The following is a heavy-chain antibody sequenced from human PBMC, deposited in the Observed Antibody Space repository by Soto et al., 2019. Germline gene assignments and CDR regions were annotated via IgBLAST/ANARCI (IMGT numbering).Heavy chain of an antibody. CDR3: ALKHSSSWAYFYYYMDV. CDR2: ISSDGSST. CDR1: GFTFRSYW. Sequence: PGVSLRLSCAASGFTFRSYWMHWVRQAPGKGLAWVARISSDGSSTSYADSVKGRFTISRDNAKNTLYLQMNSLRAEDTAVYYCALKHSSSWAYFYYYMDVWGKGTTVTVSS. D-gene: IGHD6-13*01. V-gene: IGHV3-74*01. J-gene: IGHJ6*03.